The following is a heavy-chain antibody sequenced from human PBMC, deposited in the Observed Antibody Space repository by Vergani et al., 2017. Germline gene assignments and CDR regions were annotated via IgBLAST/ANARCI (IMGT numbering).Heavy chain of an antibody. Sequence: QVRLEESGPGLVKPSETLSLTCSVSGDSISSNNCWTWVRQPPGKGLEWIGEICHTEDTKYSPSLKSRVTVSVDESRTLFSLRLNSVTAADTAVYYCETIGYRRWGYYFDYWGQGILVTVSS. J-gene: IGHJ4*02. CDR3: ETIGYRRWGYYFDY. V-gene: IGHV4-4*02. D-gene: IGHD2-2*02. CDR2: ICHTEDT. CDR1: GDSISSNNC.